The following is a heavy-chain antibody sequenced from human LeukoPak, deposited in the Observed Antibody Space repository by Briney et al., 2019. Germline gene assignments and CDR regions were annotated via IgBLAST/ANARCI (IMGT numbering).Heavy chain of an antibody. V-gene: IGHV4-59*08. CDR1: GGSISSYY. CDR3: ARHKDYYYSYMDV. J-gene: IGHJ6*03. CDR2: IYYSGST. Sequence: SETLSLTCTVSGGSISSYYWSWIRQPPGKGLEWIGYIYYSGSTNYNPSLKSRVTTSVDTPKNQFSLKLSSVTAADTAVYYCARHKDYYYSYMDVWGKGTTVTISS.